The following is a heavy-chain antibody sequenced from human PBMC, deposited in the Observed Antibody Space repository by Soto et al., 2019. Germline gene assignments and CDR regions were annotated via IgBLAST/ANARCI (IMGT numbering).Heavy chain of an antibody. J-gene: IGHJ4*02. CDR2: ISYDGSNK. CDR3: AKDGNYYDSSGYYRRPLDY. V-gene: IGHV3-30*18. CDR1: GFTFSSYG. D-gene: IGHD3-22*01. Sequence: GSLRLSCAASGFTFSSYGMHWVRQAPGKGLEWVAVISYDGSNKYYADSVKGRFTISRDNSKNTLYLQMNSLRAEDTAVYYCAKDGNYYDSSGYYRRPLDYWGQGTLVTVS.